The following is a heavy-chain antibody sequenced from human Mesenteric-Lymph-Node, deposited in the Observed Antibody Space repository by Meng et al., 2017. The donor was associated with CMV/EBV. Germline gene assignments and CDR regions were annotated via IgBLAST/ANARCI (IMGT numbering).Heavy chain of an antibody. D-gene: IGHD2-2*01. J-gene: IGHJ6*02. CDR1: GFTFTSSA. V-gene: IGHV1-58*01. CDR2: IVVGSGNT. CDR3: AADNKTKSVVPADKNYYYYYGMDV. Sequence: SVKVSCKASGFTFTSSAVQWVRQARGQRLEWIGWIVVGSGNTNYAQKFQERVTITRDMSTSTAYMELSSLRSEDTAVYYCAADNKTKSVVPADKNYYYYYGMDVWGQGTTVTVSS.